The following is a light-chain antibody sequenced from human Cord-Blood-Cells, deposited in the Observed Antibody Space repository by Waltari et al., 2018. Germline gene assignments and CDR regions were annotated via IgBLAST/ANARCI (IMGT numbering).Light chain of an antibody. Sequence: DIQTTQSPSSLSASVGDRVTITCRASQSISSYLNWYQQKPGKAPKLRIYAASSLQSGVPSRFSGSGSGTDFTLTISSLQPEDFATYYCQQSYSTPYTFGQGTKLEIK. CDR1: QSISSY. V-gene: IGKV1-39*01. CDR2: AAS. J-gene: IGKJ2*01. CDR3: QQSYSTPYT.